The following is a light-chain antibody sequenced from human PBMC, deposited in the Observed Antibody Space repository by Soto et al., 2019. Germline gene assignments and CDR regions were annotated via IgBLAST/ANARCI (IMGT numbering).Light chain of an antibody. CDR1: QAFGSY. Sequence: IQLTQSPSFLSASVGDTVTITCRASQAFGSYFAWYQQRPGTAPKLLIYSASTLHSGVPSRFSGSGSGTDFTLTISSLQPEDFATYYCQQVDSYPRTFGPGTTVEI. V-gene: IGKV1-9*01. CDR3: QQVDSYPRT. CDR2: SAS. J-gene: IGKJ3*01.